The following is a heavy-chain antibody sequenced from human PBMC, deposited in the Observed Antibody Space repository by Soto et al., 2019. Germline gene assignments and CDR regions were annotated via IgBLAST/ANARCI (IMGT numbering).Heavy chain of an antibody. CDR2: IYYSGST. CDR3: ARRQRLLWFGESDYYFDY. V-gene: IGHV4-39*01. J-gene: IGHJ4*02. Sequence: SETLSLTCTVSGGSISSSSYYWGWIRQPPGKGLEWIGSIYYSGSTYYNPSLKSRVTISVETSKNQFSLKLSSVTAADTAVYYCARRQRLLWFGESDYYFDYWGQGTLVTVSS. CDR1: GGSISSSSYY. D-gene: IGHD3-10*01.